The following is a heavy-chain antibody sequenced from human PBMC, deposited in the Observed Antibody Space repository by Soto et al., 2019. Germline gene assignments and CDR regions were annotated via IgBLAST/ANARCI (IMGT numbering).Heavy chain of an antibody. Sequence: QVQLQESGPGLVKPSETLSLTCTVSGGSVSSGSYYWSWIRQPPGKGLECIGYIYYSGSTNYNPSRTGRVTISVATSKNRFSLELSSATAADTAVYYGVRVSSSWGFVNYFYYWGGGTLVSVSS. V-gene: IGHV4-61*01. J-gene: IGHJ4*02. CDR1: GGSVSSGSYY. CDR3: VRVSSSWGFVNYFYY. CDR2: IYYSGST. D-gene: IGHD6-13*01.